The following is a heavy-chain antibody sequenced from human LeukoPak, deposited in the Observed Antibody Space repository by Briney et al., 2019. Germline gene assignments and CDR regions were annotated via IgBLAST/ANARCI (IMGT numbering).Heavy chain of an antibody. Sequence: KASETLSLTCAVYGGSFSGYYWSWIRQPPGKGLEWIGEINHSGSTNYNPSLKSRVTISVDTSKNQFSLKLSSVTAADTAVYYCARDGQGSSGWWGAFDIWGQGTMVTVSS. CDR3: ARDGQGSSGWWGAFDI. CDR2: INHSGST. J-gene: IGHJ3*02. V-gene: IGHV4-34*01. D-gene: IGHD6-19*01. CDR1: GGSFSGYY.